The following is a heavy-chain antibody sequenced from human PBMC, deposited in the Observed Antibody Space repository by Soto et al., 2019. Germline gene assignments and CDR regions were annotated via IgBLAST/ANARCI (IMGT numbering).Heavy chain of an antibody. V-gene: IGHV3-48*01. J-gene: IGHJ4*02. CDR2: ISRGGSSI. CDR1: GFTFSFYT. D-gene: IGHD6-19*01. Sequence: EPQLVESGGGLVQPGGSLRLSCAASGFTFSFYTMNWVRQTPGKGLEGLAYISRGGSSIYYADSVKGRFTVSRDNANNSLSLQLNSLRREDTAVYYCVREGGDLRGSGVFVYWGQGTLVTVSS. CDR3: VREGGDLRGSGVFVY.